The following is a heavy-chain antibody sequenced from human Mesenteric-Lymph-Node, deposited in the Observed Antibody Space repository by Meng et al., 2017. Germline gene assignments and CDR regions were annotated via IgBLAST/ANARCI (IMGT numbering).Heavy chain of an antibody. D-gene: IGHD1-26*01. CDR2: ISYDGSNK. CDR1: GFTFSNYA. Sequence: VRLVESGGGLVQPGGSLRLSCAASGFTFSNYAMHWVRQAPGKGLEWVAAISYDGSNKYYADSLKGRFTISRDNSKNTLSLQMNSLRVDDTAVYYCASSGSGSYYDYWGQGTLVTVSS. CDR3: ASSGSGSYYDY. J-gene: IGHJ4*02. V-gene: IGHV3-30*01.